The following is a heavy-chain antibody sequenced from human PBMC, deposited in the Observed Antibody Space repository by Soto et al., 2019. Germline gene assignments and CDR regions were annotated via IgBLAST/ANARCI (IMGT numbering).Heavy chain of an antibody. Sequence: PGGSLRLSCAASGFTFSYYAMHWVRQAPGKGLGWVAVISYDGSNKYHADSVKGRFTISRDNSKNTLYLQMNSLTTEDTAVYYCARADIQGRWLANAFDIWGQGTMVTV. CDR3: ARADIQGRWLANAFDI. D-gene: IGHD6-19*01. J-gene: IGHJ3*02. V-gene: IGHV3-30-3*01. CDR1: GFTFSYYA. CDR2: ISYDGSNK.